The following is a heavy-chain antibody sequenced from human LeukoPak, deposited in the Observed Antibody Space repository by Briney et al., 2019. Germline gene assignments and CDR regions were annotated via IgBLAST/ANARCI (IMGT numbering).Heavy chain of an antibody. CDR1: GGTFISYA. CDR2: IIPILGIA. V-gene: IGHV1-69*10. Sequence: SVTVSFMASGGTFISYAISWVRQAPGQGLEWMGRIIPILGIANYAQKFQGRVTITADKSASTAYMELSSPRSEDTAVYYCARAPYYYDSSGYSDYWGQGTLFTVSS. CDR3: ARAPYYYDSSGYSDY. J-gene: IGHJ4*02. D-gene: IGHD3-22*01.